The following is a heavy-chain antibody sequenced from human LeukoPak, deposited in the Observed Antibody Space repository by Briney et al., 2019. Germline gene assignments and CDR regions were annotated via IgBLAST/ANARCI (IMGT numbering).Heavy chain of an antibody. CDR2: ISGSGGST. CDR1: GFTFSSYA. CDR3: AKDPRTYSSDVY. V-gene: IGHV3-23*01. D-gene: IGHD6-19*01. Sequence: GSLNLSCAASGFTFSSYAMTWVRQAPGKGLEWVSAISGSGGSTYYADSVKGRFTISRDNSKNTLYLQMNSLRAEETALYYCAKDPRTYSSDVYWGQGTLVTVSS. J-gene: IGHJ4*02.